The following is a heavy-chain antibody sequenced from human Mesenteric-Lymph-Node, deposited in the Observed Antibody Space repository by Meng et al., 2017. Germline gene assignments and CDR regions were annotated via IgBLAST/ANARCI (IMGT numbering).Heavy chain of an antibody. Sequence: DSLKISCAGSAFTVSNNFMCWVRQAPGKGLEWVSCIYTGGGTFYADSVKGRFTSSRDNSKNTVYLQMNSLRAEDTALYHCARLRVVTGRNDALDIWGQGTLVTVSS. D-gene: IGHD2-21*02. CDR1: AFTVSNNF. J-gene: IGHJ3*02. CDR3: ARLRVVTGRNDALDI. CDR2: IYTGGGT. V-gene: IGHV3-53*01.